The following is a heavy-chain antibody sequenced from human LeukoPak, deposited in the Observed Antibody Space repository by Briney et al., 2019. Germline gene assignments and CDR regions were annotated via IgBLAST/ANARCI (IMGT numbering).Heavy chain of an antibody. CDR2: MRRDGNEI. V-gene: IGHV3-7*03. CDR3: ARGDCSSTSCYPDY. D-gene: IGHD2-2*01. Sequence: GGSLRLSCSASGFTFSTYWMSWVRQAPGKGLEWVANMRRDGNEIYYLDSVKGRFTISRDNAKNSLYLQMNSLRAEDTALYHCARGDCSSTSCYPDYWGQGTLVTVSS. CDR1: GFTFSTYW. J-gene: IGHJ4*02.